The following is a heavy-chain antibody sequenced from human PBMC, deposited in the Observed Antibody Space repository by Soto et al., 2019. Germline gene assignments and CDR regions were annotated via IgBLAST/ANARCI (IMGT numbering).Heavy chain of an antibody. CDR2: ISSSGSTI. J-gene: IGHJ6*02. Sequence: QVQLVESGGGLVKPGGSLRLSCAASGFTFSDYYMSWIRQAPGKGLEWVSYISSSGSTIYYADSVKGRFTISRDNAKSSLYRQMNRLSAEDTAVYYCSREVYSSSLPTYYSYYGMDVWGQGATVTVSS. V-gene: IGHV3-11*01. D-gene: IGHD6-6*01. CDR1: GFTFSDYY. CDR3: SREVYSSSLPTYYSYYGMDV.